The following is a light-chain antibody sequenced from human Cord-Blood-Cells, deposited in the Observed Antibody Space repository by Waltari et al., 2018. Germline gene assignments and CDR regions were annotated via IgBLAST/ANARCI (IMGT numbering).Light chain of an antibody. CDR1: QSISSY. J-gene: IGKJ2*01. V-gene: IGKV1-39*01. Sequence: DIQMTQSPSSLSASVGDRVTLTCRTTQSISSYFNWYQQKPGKAPKVLVYAASSLQSAVPTRFSGNGSVTDFTLTISSLQPEDCATYYCRQSYSTPYTFGQGPKLKI. CDR2: AAS. CDR3: RQSYSTPYT.